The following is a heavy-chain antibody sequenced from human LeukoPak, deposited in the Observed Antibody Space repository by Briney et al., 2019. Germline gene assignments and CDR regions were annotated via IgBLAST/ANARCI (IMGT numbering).Heavy chain of an antibody. CDR1: GFTFDDYA. V-gene: IGHV3-9*01. J-gene: IGHJ4*02. CDR3: AKDIGYDILTTGGNFDY. CDR2: ISWNSGSI. Sequence: GRSLRLSCAASGFTFDDYAMHWVRQAPGKGLEWVSGISWNSGSIGYADSVKGRFTISRDNAKNSLYLQMNSLRAEDTALYYCAKDIGYDILTTGGNFDYWGQGTLVTVS. D-gene: IGHD3-9*01.